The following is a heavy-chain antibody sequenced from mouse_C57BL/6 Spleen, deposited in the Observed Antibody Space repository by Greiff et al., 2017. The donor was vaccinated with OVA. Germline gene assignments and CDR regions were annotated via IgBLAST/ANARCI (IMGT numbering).Heavy chain of an antibody. V-gene: IGHV5-4*01. CDR3: ARGCDYGYAMRS. CDR2: ISDGGSYT. CDR1: GFTFSSYA. J-gene: IGHJ4*01. D-gene: IGHD1-2*01. Sequence: EVQLVESGGGLVKPGGSLKLSCAASGFTFSSYAMSWVRQTPEKRLEWVATISDGGSYTYYPDHVKGRFTISRANAKNNLYLQMSHLKSEKTAMYYCARGCDYGYAMRSWGQGTAGTVSS.